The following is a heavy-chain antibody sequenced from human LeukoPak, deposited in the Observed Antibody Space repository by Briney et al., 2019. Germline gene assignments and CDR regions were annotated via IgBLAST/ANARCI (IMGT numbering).Heavy chain of an antibody. V-gene: IGHV4-39*07. Sequence: SETLSLTCTVSGGSISSSDYYWGWIRQPPGRGLEWIGSISYSGKTYYNPSLKSRVTISVDTSKKQFSLNLNSVTAADTAVYYCAREILGYGRYGDWGQGTLITVSS. CDR2: ISYSGKT. J-gene: IGHJ4*02. CDR3: AREILGYGRYGD. D-gene: IGHD3-16*01. CDR1: GGSISSSDYY.